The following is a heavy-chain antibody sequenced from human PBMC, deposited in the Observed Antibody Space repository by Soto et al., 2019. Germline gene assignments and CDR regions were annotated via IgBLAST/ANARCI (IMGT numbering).Heavy chain of an antibody. J-gene: IGHJ4*02. CDR3: ARLGGSYAVPHFDY. CDR2: VYYSGST. D-gene: IGHD1-26*01. Sequence: WWTWVRQPPGKGLEWIGEVYYSGSTKYNPSLKSRVTISVDTSKNQFSLKLSAVTAADTAVYYCARLGGSYAVPHFDYWGQGTLVTVSS. CDR1: W. V-gene: IGHV4-4*02.